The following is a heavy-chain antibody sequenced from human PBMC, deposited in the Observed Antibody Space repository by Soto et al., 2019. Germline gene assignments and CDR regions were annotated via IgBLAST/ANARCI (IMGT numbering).Heavy chain of an antibody. Sequence: QVQLVESGGGVVQPGRSLRLSCAASGFTFSSYGMHWVRQATGKGLEWVAVISYDGSNKYYADSVKGRFTISRDNSKNTLYLQMNSLRAEDTAVYYCAKDQGSSSWYLAGMDVWGQGTTVTVSS. J-gene: IGHJ6*02. CDR3: AKDQGSSSWYLAGMDV. D-gene: IGHD6-13*01. CDR1: GFTFSSYG. CDR2: ISYDGSNK. V-gene: IGHV3-30*18.